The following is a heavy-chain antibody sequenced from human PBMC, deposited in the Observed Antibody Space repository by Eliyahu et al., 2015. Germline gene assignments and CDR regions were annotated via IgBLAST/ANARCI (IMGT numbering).Heavy chain of an antibody. D-gene: IGHD6-13*01. J-gene: IGHJ4*02. CDR1: GYSIXSGYY. Sequence: QVQLQESGPGLVKPSETLSLTCXVSGYSIXSGYYXGWIRQPPGKGLEWIGSIYCTGTTFHNPSLESRVTISVDTSKNXFSLNLSFVTAADTAVYYCARISGYTSTWYYSDYWGQGTLVTVSS. V-gene: IGHV4-38-2*02. CDR2: IYCTGTT. CDR3: ARISGYTSTWYYSDY.